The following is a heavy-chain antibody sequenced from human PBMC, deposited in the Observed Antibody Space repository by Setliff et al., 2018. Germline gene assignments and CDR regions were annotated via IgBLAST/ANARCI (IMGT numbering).Heavy chain of an antibody. Sequence: GGSLRLSCAASGFTFSSKWMHWVRQTPGKGLVWVSRIKSDGSVTNYADSVKGRFTISRDNAKNTLYLQMNSLRAEDTAVYYCAKHGAYNDFLTGYNFYYDMDVWGQGTTVTVSS. CDR2: IKSDGSVT. D-gene: IGHD3-9*01. CDR1: GFTFSSKW. CDR3: AKHGAYNDFLTGYNFYYDMDV. J-gene: IGHJ6*02. V-gene: IGHV3-74*01.